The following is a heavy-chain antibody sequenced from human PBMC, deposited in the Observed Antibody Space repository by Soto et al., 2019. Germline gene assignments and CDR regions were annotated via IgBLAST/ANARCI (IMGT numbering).Heavy chain of an antibody. CDR1: GFTFSSYS. CDR3: AKHYYGSGSYPDY. CDR2: ISSSSSYI. D-gene: IGHD3-10*01. J-gene: IGHJ4*02. V-gene: IGHV3-21*04. Sequence: GGSLRLSCAASGFTFSSYSMNWVRQAPGKGLEWVSSISSSSSYIYYADSVKGRFTISRDNAKNSLYLQMNSLRAEDTAFYYCAKHYYGSGSYPDYWXQGTLVTVSS.